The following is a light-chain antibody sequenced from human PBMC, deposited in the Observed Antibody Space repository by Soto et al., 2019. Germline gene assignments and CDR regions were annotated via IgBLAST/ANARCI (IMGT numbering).Light chain of an antibody. J-gene: IGKJ4*01. V-gene: IGKV1-5*01. CDR2: DAS. Sequence: DIQMTQSPSTLSASVGDRFTITCRSSQSISSWLAWYQQKLGRAPRLLIYDASSLESGVPSRFSGSGYGTEFTLTISSLQPDDFATYYCQQYNTYSSLTFGGGTKVDI. CDR1: QSISSW. CDR3: QQYNTYSSLT.